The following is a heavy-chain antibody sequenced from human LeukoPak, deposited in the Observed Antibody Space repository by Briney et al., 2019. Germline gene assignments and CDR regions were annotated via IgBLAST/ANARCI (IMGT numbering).Heavy chain of an antibody. CDR2: ISFDGRDK. V-gene: IGHV3-30*04. J-gene: IGHJ6*02. CDR1: GFIFNNNA. CDR3: ARDLRPVVSSISDYYYGMDV. D-gene: IGHD4-23*01. Sequence: GGSLRLSCAASGFIFNNNAIHWVRQAPGKGLEWVAVISFDGRDKHHADSVKGRFTISRDNSKNTLYLQMNSLRAEDTAVYYCARDLRPVVSSISDYYYGMDVWGQGTTVTVSS.